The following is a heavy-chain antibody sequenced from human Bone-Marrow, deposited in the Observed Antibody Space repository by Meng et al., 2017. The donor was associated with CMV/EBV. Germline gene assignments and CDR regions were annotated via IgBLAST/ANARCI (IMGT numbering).Heavy chain of an antibody. J-gene: IGHJ4*02. Sequence: GESLKISCTASGFTFSDHYMGWVRQAPGKGLEWISYIRKGGDGMQQADFAKGRFSISRDNAKNLMFLQMNGLRAEDTAVYYCARLRGLGPGGFFDLRGQGTLVTVSS. CDR2: IRKGGDGM. CDR3: ARLRGLGPGGFFDL. D-gene: IGHD3-16*01. CDR1: GFTFSDHY. V-gene: IGHV3-11*01.